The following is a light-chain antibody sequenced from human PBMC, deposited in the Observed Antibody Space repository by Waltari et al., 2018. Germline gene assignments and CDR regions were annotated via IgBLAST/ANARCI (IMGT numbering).Light chain of an antibody. CDR2: NNK. J-gene: IGLJ1*01. CDR1: SSNIGAGYD. CDR3: QACDSRLNGLYV. Sequence: QSVLTPPPSVSGARGQRATISCAGGSSNIGAGYDVNWYQQLPGTAPKLLIDNNKNRRSGVPDRFAGSKSGTSASLAITGVQAEEEADDYCQACDSRLNGLYVFGTGTKVTVL. V-gene: IGLV1-40*01.